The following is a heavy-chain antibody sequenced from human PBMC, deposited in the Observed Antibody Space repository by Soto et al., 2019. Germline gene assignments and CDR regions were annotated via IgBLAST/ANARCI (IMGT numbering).Heavy chain of an antibody. CDR1: GFTFSSYG. V-gene: IGHV3-30*18. Sequence: QVQLVESGGGVVQPGRSLRLSCAASGFTFSSYGMHWVRQAPGKGLEWVAGISDDGSKKYYVDSGKGRSTLSRDNSKNTQYLEKNSMRAEDTAVYYCMKGYTSIAATGTYWGQGTLVTVCS. J-gene: IGHJ4*02. CDR3: MKGYTSIAATGTY. CDR2: ISDDGSKK. D-gene: IGHD6-13*01.